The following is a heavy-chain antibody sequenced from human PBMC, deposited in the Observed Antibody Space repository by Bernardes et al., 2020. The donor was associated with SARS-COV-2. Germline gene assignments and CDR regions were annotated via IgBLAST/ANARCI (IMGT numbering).Heavy chain of an antibody. CDR1: GGSISSSSYY. CDR3: ARHRYSYYDSSGYYYRQTPINWFDP. Sequence: SETLSLTCTVSGGSISSSSYYWGWIRQPPGKGLEWIGSIYYSGSTYYNPSLKSRVTISVDTSKNQFSLKLSSVTAADTAVYYCARHRYSYYDSSGYYYRQTPINWFDPWGQEPWSPSPQ. CDR2: IYYSGST. J-gene: IGHJ5*02. V-gene: IGHV4-39*01. D-gene: IGHD3-22*01.